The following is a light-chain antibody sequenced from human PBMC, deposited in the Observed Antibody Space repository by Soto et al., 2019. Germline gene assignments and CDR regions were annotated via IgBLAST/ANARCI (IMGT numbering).Light chain of an antibody. J-gene: IGKJ1*01. CDR2: KAS. V-gene: IGKV1-5*03. CDR3: QPDNSKSRT. CDR1: QSISSW. Sequence: DIQMTQSPSTLSASVGDRVTITWRASQSISSWMAWYQQYPGKASKRLLYKASSLESGGTSRFSGSGSGTEFTLTISNLQPDDFATDYCQPDNSKSRTFGQGNKVEIK.